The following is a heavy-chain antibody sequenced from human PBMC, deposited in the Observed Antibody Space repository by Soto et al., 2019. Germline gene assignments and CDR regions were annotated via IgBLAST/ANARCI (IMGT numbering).Heavy chain of an antibody. CDR1: GFSLSTSGVG. CDR2: IYWDDDK. V-gene: IGHV2-5*02. CDR3: AHSALHMITFGGVGVTGYDY. D-gene: IGHD3-16*01. Sequence: QITLKESGPTLVKPTQTLTLTCTFSGFSLSTSGVGVGWIRQPPGKALEWLALIYWDDDKRYSPSLKSMLTITNDTSQNQVVLTMTNMDPVDTATYYCAHSALHMITFGGVGVTGYDYWGQGTLVTVSS. J-gene: IGHJ4*02.